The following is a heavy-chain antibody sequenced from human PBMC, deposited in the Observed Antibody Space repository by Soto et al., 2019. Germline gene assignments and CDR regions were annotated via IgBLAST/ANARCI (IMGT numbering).Heavy chain of an antibody. V-gene: IGHV4-59*03. CDR1: GGSIRSYC. CDR3: AGGGSIVGATQRLMDV. D-gene: IGHD1-26*01. Sequence: QVQLQESGPTLVKPSETLSLTCTVSGGSIRSYCWTWIRQPPGEGLEWIGCICNSGSTNYNPSLKSRVAISIDTQNNQFSLELSAVTVADTAFYYCAGGGSIVGATQRLMDVWGKGTTVTVSS. J-gene: IGHJ6*03. CDR2: ICNSGST.